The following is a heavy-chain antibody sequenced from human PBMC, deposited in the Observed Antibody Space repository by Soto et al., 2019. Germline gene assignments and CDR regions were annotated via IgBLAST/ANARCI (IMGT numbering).Heavy chain of an antibody. CDR1: GYSFTPYW. Sequence: GASLKISFKASGYSFTPYWIAWVRQTPGKGREWVGIINPGNSDTRYSPSFLGQVTISADWPSGTTYLQSSSLKASDSGTSSCARRHTGSYFDVYSWFDPWGQGTQVTVSS. CDR2: INPGNSDT. CDR3: ARRHTGSYFDVYSWFDP. J-gene: IGHJ5*02. V-gene: IGHV5-51*01. D-gene: IGHD1-26*01.